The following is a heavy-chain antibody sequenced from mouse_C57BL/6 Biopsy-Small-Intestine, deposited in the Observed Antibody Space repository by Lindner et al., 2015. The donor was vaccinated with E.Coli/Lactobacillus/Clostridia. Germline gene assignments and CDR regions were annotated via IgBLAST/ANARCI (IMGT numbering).Heavy chain of an antibody. Sequence: VQLQESGPELVKPGASVKLSCKASGYTFTSYEMNWVKQRPGQGLEWIGWIYPRDGSAKYNEKFKGKATLTVDTSSSTAYMELHSLTSEDFAVYFCAIEGPFWYFDVWGTGTTVTVSS. CDR2: IYPRDGSA. D-gene: IGHD3-3*01. CDR3: AIEGPFWYFDV. V-gene: IGHV1-85*01. J-gene: IGHJ1*03. CDR1: GYTFTSYE.